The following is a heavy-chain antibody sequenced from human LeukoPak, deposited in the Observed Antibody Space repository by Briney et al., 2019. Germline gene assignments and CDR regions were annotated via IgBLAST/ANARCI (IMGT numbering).Heavy chain of an antibody. Sequence: ASVKVSCKASGYTFTSYGIMGVRQAPGQGLECMGWISTYNGNTNYAQKLQGRVAMTTDTSTSTAYMELRSLRSDDTAVYYCARGLAQGYMRYWGQGTLVTVSS. CDR3: ARGLAQGYMRY. D-gene: IGHD2-2*02. CDR1: GYTFTSYG. V-gene: IGHV1-18*01. CDR2: ISTYNGNT. J-gene: IGHJ4*02.